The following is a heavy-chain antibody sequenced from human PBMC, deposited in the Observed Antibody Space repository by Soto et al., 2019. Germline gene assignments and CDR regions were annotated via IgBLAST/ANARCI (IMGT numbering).Heavy chain of an antibody. CDR3: ARDGYHGSGSPYPAY. D-gene: IGHD3-10*01. V-gene: IGHV4-59*01. CDR1: GDSMSDSF. J-gene: IGHJ4*02. CDR2: IYYLGST. Sequence: KASETLSLTCTVSGDSMSDSFWSWIRQPPGKGLEWIGYIYYLGSTDYNPSLKSRVTISIDTSKKQLSLKLDSVTAADTAVYYCARDGYHGSGSPYPAYWGPGTLVTVSS.